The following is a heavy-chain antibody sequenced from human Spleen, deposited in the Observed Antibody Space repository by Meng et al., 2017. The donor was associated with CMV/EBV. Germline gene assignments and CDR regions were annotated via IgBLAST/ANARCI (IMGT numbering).Heavy chain of an antibody. V-gene: IGHV3-21*01. J-gene: IGHJ6*02. CDR3: ARSCRTIGRRLVGMDV. CDR2: ISSGSDYI. D-gene: IGHD6-19*01. Sequence: GGSLRLSCAASGFTFISYSMNWVRQAPGKGLEWVSSISSGSDYIYYADSLEGRFTISRDNAKMSLYLQMNSLRVEDTAVYYCARSCRTIGRRLVGMDVWGQGTTVTVSS. CDR1: GFTFISYS.